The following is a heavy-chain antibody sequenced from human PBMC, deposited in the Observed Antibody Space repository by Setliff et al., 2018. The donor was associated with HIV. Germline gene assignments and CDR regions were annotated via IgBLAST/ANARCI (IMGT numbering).Heavy chain of an antibody. V-gene: IGHV4-59*08. J-gene: IGHJ4*02. D-gene: IGHD2-21*02. CDR2: GYYSGIT. CDR1: GDSISNYY. CDR3: ARSSRGSLRDLDY. Sequence: SATLSLTCTVSGDSISNYYWSWIRQPPGKGLEWIGCGYYSGITHYDPSLKSRVSISVDASKNQFSLRLNSVTVADTAVYFCARSSRGSLRDLDYWGPGTLVTVSS.